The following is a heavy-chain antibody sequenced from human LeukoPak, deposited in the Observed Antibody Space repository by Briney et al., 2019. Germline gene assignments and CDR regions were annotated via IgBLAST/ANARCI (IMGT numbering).Heavy chain of an antibody. D-gene: IGHD6-19*01. Sequence: GGSLRLSCAAPGFTFSSYWMHWVRQAPGKGLVWVSRINSDGSTTSHAGSVKGRFTISRDNAKNTLYLQMNSLRAEDTAVYYCAKVIGVAGGDFDYWGQGTLVTVSS. CDR1: GFTFSSYW. J-gene: IGHJ4*02. V-gene: IGHV3-74*01. CDR2: INSDGSTT. CDR3: AKVIGVAGGDFDY.